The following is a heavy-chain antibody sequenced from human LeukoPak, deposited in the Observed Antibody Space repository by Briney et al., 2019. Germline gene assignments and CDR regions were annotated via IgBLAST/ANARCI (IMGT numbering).Heavy chain of an antibody. J-gene: IGHJ3*02. CDR3: ARDLARGYSYGYNAFDI. CDR2: ITAGNGNT. CDR1: GYTFSSYG. V-gene: IGHV1-18*01. Sequence: ASVKVSCKASGYTFSSYGIGWVRQAPRQGLERMGWITAGNGNTNYAQKVQGRVTMTTDTSTSTAYMELRSLRSDDTAVYFCARDLARGYSYGYNAFDIWGQGTMVTVSS. D-gene: IGHD5-18*01.